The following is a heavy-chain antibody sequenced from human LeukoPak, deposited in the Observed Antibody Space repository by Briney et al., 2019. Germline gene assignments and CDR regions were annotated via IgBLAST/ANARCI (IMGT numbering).Heavy chain of an antibody. CDR1: VGSISSSSYH. D-gene: IGHD3-3*01. J-gene: IGHJ6*04. CDR3: ARDGGKFSRDV. CDR2: IYYCGST. V-gene: IGHV4-39*02. Sequence: AETLSLTCTFSVGSISSSSYHGGWIRQPPGKGLELVGSIYYCGSTYSNPSLKSRVTISVHTNNNQFSPKLSAVTGADTALYYCARDGGKFSRDVCGKGTTVTVSS.